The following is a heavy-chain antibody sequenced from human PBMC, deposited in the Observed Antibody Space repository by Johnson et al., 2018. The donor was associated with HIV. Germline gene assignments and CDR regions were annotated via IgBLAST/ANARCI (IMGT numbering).Heavy chain of an antibody. CDR3: ASYSSSDAFDI. J-gene: IGHJ3*02. D-gene: IGHD6-6*01. Sequence: VQLVESGGGLVQPGGSLRLSCAASGFTFDDYGMSWVRQAPGKGLEWVSGIDWNGGSSGYADSVKGRFSISRDNGKNSLYLQMNSLRAEDTAVYYCASYSSSDAFDIWGQGTMVTVSS. V-gene: IGHV3-20*04. CDR2: IDWNGGSS. CDR1: GFTFDDYG.